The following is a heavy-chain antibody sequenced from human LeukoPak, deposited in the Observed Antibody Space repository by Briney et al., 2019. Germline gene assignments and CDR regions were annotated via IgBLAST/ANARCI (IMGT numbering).Heavy chain of an antibody. D-gene: IGHD3-3*01. CDR3: ARGGYGDFWSGFHYFDY. V-gene: IGHV4-59*01. J-gene: IGHJ4*02. CDR1: GGSISSYY. CDR2: IYYSGST. Sequence: PSETLSLTCTVSGGSISSYYWSWIRQPPGKGLEWIGHIYYSGSTNYNPSLKSRVTISVDTSKNQFSLKLSSVTAADTAVYYCARGGYGDFWSGFHYFDYWGQGTLVTVSS.